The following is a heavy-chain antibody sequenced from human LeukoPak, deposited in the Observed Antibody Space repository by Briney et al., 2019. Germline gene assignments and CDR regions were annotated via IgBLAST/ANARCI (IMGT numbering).Heavy chain of an antibody. CDR1: GGSISSYY. J-gene: IGHJ4*02. V-gene: IGHV4-59*08. Sequence: SETLSLTCTVSGGSISSYYWSWIRQPPGKGLEWIGYIYYSGSTNYNPSLKSRVTISVDTSKNQFSLKLSSVTAADTAVYYCARHVFLPLFDYWGQGTLVTVS. CDR3: ARHVFLPLFDY. CDR2: IYYSGST. D-gene: IGHD2-8*01.